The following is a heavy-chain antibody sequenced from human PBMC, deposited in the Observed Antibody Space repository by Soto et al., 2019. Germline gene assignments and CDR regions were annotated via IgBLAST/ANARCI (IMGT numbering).Heavy chain of an antibody. CDR2: ISGSGGST. D-gene: IGHD3-3*01. J-gene: IGHJ3*02. Sequence: GGSLRLSCAASGFTFSSYAMSWVRQAPGKGLEWVSAISGSGGSTYYADSVKGRFTISRDNSKNTLYLQMNSLRAEDTAVYYCAKELTGVLRFLEWFPGAFDIWGQGTMVTVSS. CDR1: GFTFSSYA. V-gene: IGHV3-23*01. CDR3: AKELTGVLRFLEWFPGAFDI.